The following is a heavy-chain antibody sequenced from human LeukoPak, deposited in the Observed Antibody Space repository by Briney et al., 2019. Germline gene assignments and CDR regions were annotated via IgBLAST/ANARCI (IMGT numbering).Heavy chain of an antibody. Sequence: TGGSLRLSCEGSGFTLTDYWMNWVRQAPGKGPEWVSSIRQDGSEKTYVDSVKGRFTISRDNTKNSLSLQLNGLRAEDTAVYYCARDGTAAGRDFDLWGQGTLVTVSS. CDR2: IRQDGSEK. CDR1: GFTLTDYW. J-gene: IGHJ4*01. CDR3: ARDGTAAGRDFDL. D-gene: IGHD6-13*01. V-gene: IGHV3-7*01.